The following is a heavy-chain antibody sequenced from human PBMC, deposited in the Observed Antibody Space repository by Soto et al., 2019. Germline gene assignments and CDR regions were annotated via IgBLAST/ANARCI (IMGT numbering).Heavy chain of an antibody. V-gene: IGHV3-15*07. J-gene: IGHJ4*02. CDR1: GFTFSNAW. CDR2: IKSKTDGGTT. Sequence: GGSLRLSCAASGFTFSNAWMNWVRQAPGKGLEWVGRIKSKTDGGTTDYAAPVKGRFTVSRDDSKDTLYLQMNSLKTEDTAVYYCTTGYSSSRLSTIDYWGQGTLVTVSS. D-gene: IGHD6-13*01. CDR3: TTGYSSSRLSTIDY.